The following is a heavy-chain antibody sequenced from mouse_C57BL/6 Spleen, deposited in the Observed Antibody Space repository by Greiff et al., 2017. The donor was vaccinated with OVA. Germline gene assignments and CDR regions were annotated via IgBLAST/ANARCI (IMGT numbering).Heavy chain of an antibody. Sequence: EVKLMESGGDLVKPGGSLKLSCAASGFTFSSYGMSWVRQTPDKRLEWVATISSGGSYTYYPDSVKGRFTISRDNAKNTLYLQMSSLKTEDTAMYYSARRNYEGSAWFAYWGQGTLVTVSA. V-gene: IGHV5-6*02. CDR1: GFTFSSYG. D-gene: IGHD1-1*01. J-gene: IGHJ3*01. CDR2: ISSGGSYT. CDR3: ARRNYEGSAWFAY.